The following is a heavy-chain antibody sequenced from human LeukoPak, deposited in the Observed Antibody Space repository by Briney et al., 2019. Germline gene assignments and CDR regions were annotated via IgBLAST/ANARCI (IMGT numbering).Heavy chain of an antibody. J-gene: IGHJ4*02. Sequence: SVKVSCKASGGTFSSYAISWVRQAPGQGLEWMGGIIPIFGTANYAQKFQGRVTITADESTSTAYMELSSLRSEDTAVYYCARGGHRLAASFDYWGQGTLVTVSS. CDR3: ARGGHRLAASFDY. CDR1: GGTFSSYA. D-gene: IGHD6-13*01. CDR2: IIPIFGTA. V-gene: IGHV1-69*13.